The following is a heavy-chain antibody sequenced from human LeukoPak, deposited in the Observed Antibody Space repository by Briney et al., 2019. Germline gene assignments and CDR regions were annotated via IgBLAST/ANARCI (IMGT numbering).Heavy chain of an antibody. CDR3: ARDGDYDSSGGFDY. CDR2: IYYSGST. Sequence: PSETPSPTCPVSGGSLSSYYWSWVRQPPGKGLGWVGYIYYSGSTNYNPSLKSRVTISVDTSKNQFSLKLSSVTAADTAVYYCARDGDYDSSGGFDYWGQGTLVTVSS. J-gene: IGHJ4*02. V-gene: IGHV4-59*01. CDR1: GGSLSSYY. D-gene: IGHD3-22*01.